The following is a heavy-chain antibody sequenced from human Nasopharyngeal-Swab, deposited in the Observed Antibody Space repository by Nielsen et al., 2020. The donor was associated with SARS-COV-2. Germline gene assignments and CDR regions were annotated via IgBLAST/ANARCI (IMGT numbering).Heavy chain of an antibody. CDR3: AKAYDYGDYALDY. D-gene: IGHD4-17*01. J-gene: IGHJ4*02. CDR1: GFTFSSYA. Sequence: GKSLKISCAASGFTFSSYAMSWVRQAPGKGLEWVSAISGSGGSTYYADSVKGRFTISRDNSKNTLYLQMNSLRAEDTAVYYCAKAYDYGDYALDYWGQGTLVTVSS. V-gene: IGHV3-23*01. CDR2: ISGSGGST.